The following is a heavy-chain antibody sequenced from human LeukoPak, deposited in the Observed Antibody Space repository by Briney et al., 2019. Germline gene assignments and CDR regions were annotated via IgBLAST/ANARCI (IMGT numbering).Heavy chain of an antibody. CDR3: ARTAHSSGWYGDYYYYMDV. J-gene: IGHJ6*03. D-gene: IGHD6-19*01. Sequence: GGSLRLSCAASGFTFDDYGMSWVRQAPGKGLEWVSGINWNGGSTGYADSVKGRFTISRDNAKNSLYLQMNSLRAEDTALYYCARTAHSSGWYGDYYYYMDVWGKGTTVTVSS. CDR1: GFTFDDYG. V-gene: IGHV3-20*04. CDR2: INWNGGST.